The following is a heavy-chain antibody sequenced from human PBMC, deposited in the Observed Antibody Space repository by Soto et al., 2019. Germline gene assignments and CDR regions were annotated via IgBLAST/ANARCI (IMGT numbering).Heavy chain of an antibody. CDR2: ISHDGSDK. J-gene: IGHJ4*02. V-gene: IGHV3-30*18. CDR3: AKAMLRSGGYYLEN. Sequence: QVQLVESGGGVVQPGSSLRLSCAASGFTFSAYGMHWLRQAPGKGLDWVAVISHDGSDKYYPDSAKGRLTVSRDNSRNTLFLQMKSLRSEDTAVYYCAKAMLRSGGYYLENWGQGTLVTVSS. CDR1: GFTFSAYG. D-gene: IGHD3-22*01.